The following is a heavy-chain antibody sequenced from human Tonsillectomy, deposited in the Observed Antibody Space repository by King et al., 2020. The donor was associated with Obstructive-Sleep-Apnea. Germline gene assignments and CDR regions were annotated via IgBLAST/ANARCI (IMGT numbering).Heavy chain of an antibody. Sequence: VQLVESGGGVVQPGRSLRLSCAASGFTFSSYAMHWVRQAPGKGLEWVSVVLYDGSNKYYADSVKGRLTISRDNSKNTLYLEKNSLRVEDTAVYYCTRDHRVYDSSGYYSNFDYWGQGTLVTVSS. D-gene: IGHD3-22*01. CDR1: GFTFSSYA. CDR2: VLYDGSNK. V-gene: IGHV3-30-3*01. CDR3: TRDHRVYDSSGYYSNFDY. J-gene: IGHJ4*02.